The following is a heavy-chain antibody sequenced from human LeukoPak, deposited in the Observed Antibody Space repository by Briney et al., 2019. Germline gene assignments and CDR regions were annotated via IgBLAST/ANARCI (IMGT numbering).Heavy chain of an antibody. CDR1: GFTFDDYG. D-gene: IGHD6-6*01. Sequence: GGSLRLSCAASGFTFDDYGMSWVRHAPGKGLEWVSGINWNGGSTVYADSVKGRFTISRDNAKNSLYLQMNSLRAEDTALYYCAAVLAARTYYYYMDVWGKGTTVTVSS. V-gene: IGHV3-20*04. J-gene: IGHJ6*03. CDR3: AAVLAARTYYYYMDV. CDR2: INWNGGST.